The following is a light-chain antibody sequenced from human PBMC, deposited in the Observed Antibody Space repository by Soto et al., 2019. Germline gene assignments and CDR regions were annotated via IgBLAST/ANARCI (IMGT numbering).Light chain of an antibody. CDR1: SSNIGSNT. Sequence: QSVLTQPPSASGTPGQRVTISCSGSSSNIGSNTVNWYQHLPGTAPKLLIYSNSERPSGVPDRFSASKSGNTASLTISGLQAEDEADYYCSSYTSSSTLYVFGTGTKLTVL. CDR3: SSYTSSSTLYV. CDR2: SNS. V-gene: IGLV1-44*01. J-gene: IGLJ1*01.